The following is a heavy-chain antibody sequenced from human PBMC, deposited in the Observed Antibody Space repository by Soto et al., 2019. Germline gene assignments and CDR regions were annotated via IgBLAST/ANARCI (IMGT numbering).Heavy chain of an antibody. V-gene: IGHV4-30-4*01. D-gene: IGHD2-15*01. J-gene: IGHJ5*02. Sequence: SETLSLTCTVSGGSISSGGYYWSWIRQPPGKGLEWIGHIYYSGSTYYNSSLESRVDISVDTAKNQFSLKLSSVTAADTAVYYCARVDGCSGGRCYSADKWFDPWGQGTLVTVSS. CDR1: GGSISSGGYY. CDR2: IYYSGST. CDR3: ARVDGCSGGRCYSADKWFDP.